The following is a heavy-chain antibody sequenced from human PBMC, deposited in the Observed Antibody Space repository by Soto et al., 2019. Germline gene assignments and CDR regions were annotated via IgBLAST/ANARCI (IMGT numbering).Heavy chain of an antibody. CDR1: GYTFTSYG. CDR2: ISAYNGNT. CDR3: ASMYYDILTGDYYYGMDV. J-gene: IGHJ6*02. V-gene: IGHV1-18*01. Sequence: ASVKFSCKASGYTFTSYGSSWVRQAPGQGLEWMGWISAYNGNTNYAQKLQGRVTMTTDTSTSTAYMELRSLRSDDTAVYYCASMYYDILTGDYYYGMDVWGQGTTVTLS. D-gene: IGHD3-9*01.